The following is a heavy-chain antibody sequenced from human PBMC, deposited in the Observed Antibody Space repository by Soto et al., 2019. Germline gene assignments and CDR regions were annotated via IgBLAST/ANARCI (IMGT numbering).Heavy chain of an antibody. CDR3: ARDERIAGDGYYYYYGMDV. CDR2: IIPIFGTA. J-gene: IGHJ6*02. Sequence: ASVKVSCKASGGTFSSYAISWVRQAPGQGLEWMGGIIPIFGTANYAQKFQGRVTITADESTSTAYMELSSLRSEDTAVYYCARDERIAGDGYYYYYGMDVWGQGTTVTVSS. D-gene: IGHD6-13*01. V-gene: IGHV1-69*13. CDR1: GGTFSSYA.